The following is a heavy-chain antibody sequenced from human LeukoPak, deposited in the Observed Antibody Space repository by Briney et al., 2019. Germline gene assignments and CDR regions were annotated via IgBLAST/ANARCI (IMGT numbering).Heavy chain of an antibody. CDR2: ISSNGGST. Sequence: PGGSLRLSCVASGFTFSSYAMHWVRQAPGKGLEYVSAISSNGGSTYYANSVKGRFTISRDNSKNTLYLQMGSLRAEDMAVYYCAKIGSPVDYWGQGTLVTVSS. CDR3: AKIGSPVDY. CDR1: GFTFSSYA. V-gene: IGHV3-64*01. D-gene: IGHD3-10*01. J-gene: IGHJ4*02.